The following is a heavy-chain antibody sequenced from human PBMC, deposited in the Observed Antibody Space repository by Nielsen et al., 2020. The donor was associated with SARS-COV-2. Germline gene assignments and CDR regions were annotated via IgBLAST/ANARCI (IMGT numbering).Heavy chain of an antibody. D-gene: IGHD3-10*01. CDR1: KFTFDHYA. Sequence: SLKISCAASKFTFDHYAMHWVRQAPGKGLEWVSGISWNSGIIDYADSVKGRFTISRDNSKDTLHLQMSSLNPEDTAVYFCARETLDHTSSFVDHWGQGTLVTVSS. V-gene: IGHV3-9*01. CDR3: ARETLDHTSSFVDH. J-gene: IGHJ5*02. CDR2: ISWNSGII.